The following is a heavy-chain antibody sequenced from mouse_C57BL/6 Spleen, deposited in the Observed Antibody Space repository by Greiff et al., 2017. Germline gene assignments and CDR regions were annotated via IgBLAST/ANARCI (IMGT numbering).Heavy chain of an antibody. J-gene: IGHJ4*01. Sequence: VQLKESGGGLVKPGGSLKLSCAASGFTFSSYAMSWVRQTPEKRLEWVATISDGGSYTYYPDNVQGRFTISRDNAKNNLYLQMSHLKSEDPAMYYCARGNSYAMDYWGQGTSVTVSS. CDR1: GFTFSSYA. CDR2: ISDGGSYT. D-gene: IGHD2-1*01. V-gene: IGHV5-4*01. CDR3: ARGNSYAMDY.